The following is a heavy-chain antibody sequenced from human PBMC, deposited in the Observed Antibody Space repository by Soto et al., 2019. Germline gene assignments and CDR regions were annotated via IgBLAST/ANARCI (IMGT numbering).Heavy chain of an antibody. CDR1: GFTFSSYG. V-gene: IGHV3-30*18. Sequence: HPGGSLRLSCAASGFTFSSYGMHWVRQAPGKGLEWVAVISYDGSNKYYADSVKGRFTISRDNSKNTLYLQMNSLRAEDTAVYYCAKDVWQQLVNPYYYYYGMDVWGQGTTVTVSS. CDR3: AKDVWQQLVNPYYYYYGMDV. J-gene: IGHJ6*02. CDR2: ISYDGSNK. D-gene: IGHD6-13*01.